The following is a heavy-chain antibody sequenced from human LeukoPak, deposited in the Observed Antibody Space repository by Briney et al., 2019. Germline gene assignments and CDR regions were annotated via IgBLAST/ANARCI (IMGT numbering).Heavy chain of an antibody. CDR1: GFTFSSYW. CDR3: ARVVGDVYFDY. Sequence: GGSLRLSCAASGFTFSSYWMSWVRQAPGKGLEWVANIKQDGSEKYYVDSVKGRFTISRDNAKNSLYLQMNSLRAEDTAVYHCARVVGDVYFDYWGQGTLVTVSS. V-gene: IGHV3-7*03. J-gene: IGHJ4*02. CDR2: IKQDGSEK. D-gene: IGHD2-2*01.